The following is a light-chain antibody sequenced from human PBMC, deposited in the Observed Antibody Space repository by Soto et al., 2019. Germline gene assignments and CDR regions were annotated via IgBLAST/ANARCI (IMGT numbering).Light chain of an antibody. CDR2: GAS. CDR1: QSLITRY. V-gene: IGKV3-20*01. CDR3: QQYGPSPT. J-gene: IGKJ5*01. Sequence: EIVLTQSPGTLSLFPGERATLSCRASQSLITRYLAWYQQKPGQAPRLLIYGASSRATGIPDRFSGSGSGTDFTLTIIRLEPEDLAVYSCQQYGPSPTCGQGTRLEIK.